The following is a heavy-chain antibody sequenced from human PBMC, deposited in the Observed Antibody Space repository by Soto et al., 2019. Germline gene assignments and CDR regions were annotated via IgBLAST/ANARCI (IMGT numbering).Heavy chain of an antibody. CDR1: GGTFSSYA. Sequence: QVQLVQSGAEVKKPGSSVKVSCKASGGTFSSYAITWVRQAPGQGLEWMGGIIPIFGTANYAQKFQGRVTITADESTSTAXXELSSLRSXXTAXXYCARDRGPSSGYYPYWFDPWGQGTLVTVSS. V-gene: IGHV1-69*12. D-gene: IGHD3-22*01. J-gene: IGHJ5*02. CDR2: IIPIFGTA. CDR3: ARDRGPSSGYYPYWFDP.